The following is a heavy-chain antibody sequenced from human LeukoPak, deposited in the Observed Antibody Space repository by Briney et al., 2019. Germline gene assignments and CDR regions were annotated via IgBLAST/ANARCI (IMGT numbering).Heavy chain of an antibody. Sequence: ASVKVSCKASGYTFTSYDINWVRLATGQGLEWMGWMNPNSGNTGYAQKFQGRVTMTRNTSISTAYMELSSLRSEDTAVYYCARVARGPYCSGGSCYSEQYFQHWGQGTLVTVSS. J-gene: IGHJ1*01. CDR2: MNPNSGNT. V-gene: IGHV1-8*01. D-gene: IGHD2-15*01. CDR3: ARVARGPYCSGGSCYSEQYFQH. CDR1: GYTFTSYD.